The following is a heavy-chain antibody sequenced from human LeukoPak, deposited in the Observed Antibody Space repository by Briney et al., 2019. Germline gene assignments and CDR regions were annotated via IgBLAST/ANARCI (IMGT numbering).Heavy chain of an antibody. V-gene: IGHV3-21*01. CDR2: ISSSSSYI. Sequence: GGSLRLSCAASGFTFSSYSMNWVRQAPGKGLEWVSSISSSSSYIYYADSVKGRFTISRDNAKNSLYLQMNSLRAEDTAVYYCARDSPFLYGPGSTPFDYWGQGTLVTVSS. D-gene: IGHD3-10*01. CDR1: GFTFSSYS. CDR3: ARDSPFLYGPGSTPFDY. J-gene: IGHJ4*02.